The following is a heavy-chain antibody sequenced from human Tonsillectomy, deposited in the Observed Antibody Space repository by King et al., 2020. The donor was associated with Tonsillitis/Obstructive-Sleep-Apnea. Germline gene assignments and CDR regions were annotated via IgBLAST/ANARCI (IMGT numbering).Heavy chain of an antibody. J-gene: IGHJ3*02. CDR1: EYTFTGYY. V-gene: IGHV1-2*02. CDR3: ARRFIIVGATVGAFDI. CDR2: INPDSGGT. D-gene: IGHD1-26*01. Sequence: QLVQSGAEVKKPGASVKVSCKASEYTFTGYYMHWVRQAPGQGLEWMGWINPDSGGTNYAQKFQGRVTMTRDTSITTAYMELSRLRSDDTAVYYCARRFIIVGATVGAFDIWGQGTMVTVSS.